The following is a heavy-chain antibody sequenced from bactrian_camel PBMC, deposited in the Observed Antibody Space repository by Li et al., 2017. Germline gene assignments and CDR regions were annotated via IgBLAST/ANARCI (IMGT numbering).Heavy chain of an antibody. CDR2: IDANGGT. Sequence: DVQLVESGGGSVQPGGSLRLSCVASGFGRSSVCMGWFRQAPGQEREGVAVIDANGGTSYEDSVQGRFTISKDNTGNTLYLEMNNLQPEDTAMYYCSARGGRGRCDHFVVAMEGFGWRGQGTQVTVS. J-gene: IGHJ6*01. CDR3: SARGGRGRCDHFVVAMEGFGW. CDR1: GFGRSSVC. V-gene: IGHV3S42*01. D-gene: IGHD2*01.